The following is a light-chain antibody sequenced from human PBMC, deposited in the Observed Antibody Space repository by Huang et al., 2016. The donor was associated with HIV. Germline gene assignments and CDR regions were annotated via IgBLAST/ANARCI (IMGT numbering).Light chain of an antibody. Sequence: EIVLTQSPATLALSPGERATLSCRASQSMISYLACYQHKPGQAPRLLIYDTSNRATGIPARFSGSGSGTDFTLTIGSLEPEDFAVYYCQRRNTWPPTFGQGTRLEI. CDR2: DTS. J-gene: IGKJ5*01. CDR3: QRRNTWPPT. V-gene: IGKV3-11*01. CDR1: QSMISY.